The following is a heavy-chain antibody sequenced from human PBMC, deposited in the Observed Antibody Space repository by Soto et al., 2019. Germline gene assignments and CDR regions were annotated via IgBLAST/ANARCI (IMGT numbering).Heavy chain of an antibody. CDR2: ISSNGGST. CDR3: VKDCGGDCYYYFDY. V-gene: IGHV3-64D*08. J-gene: IGHJ4*02. Sequence: GGSLRLSCSASGFTFSSYAMHWVRQAPGKGLEYVSAISSNGGSTYNADPVKGIFTISRDNSKNTLYLQMSSLRAEDTAVYYCVKDCGGDCYYYFDYWGQGTLVTVSS. CDR1: GFTFSSYA. D-gene: IGHD2-21*02.